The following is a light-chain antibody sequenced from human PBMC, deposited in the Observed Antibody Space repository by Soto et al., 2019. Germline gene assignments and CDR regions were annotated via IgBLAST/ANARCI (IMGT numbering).Light chain of an antibody. V-gene: IGKV3-20*01. CDR2: GAS. CDR3: QYYGSPIT. J-gene: IGKJ5*01. CDR1: QSVSSSY. Sequence: EVDLTQSPGTMSLSPGERATLFCRASQSVSSSYAAWYQQKAGQASRLLIHGASSGAAGIPDRFSGRGCGKDFTLIISRLPAEDFAEYHWQYYGSPITFGQGTRLEIK.